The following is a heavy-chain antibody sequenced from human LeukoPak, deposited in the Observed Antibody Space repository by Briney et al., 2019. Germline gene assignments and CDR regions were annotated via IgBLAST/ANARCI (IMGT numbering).Heavy chain of an antibody. V-gene: IGHV1-2*02. CDR1: GYTFTGYY. Sequence: GASVKVSCKASGYTFTGYYIHWVRQAPGQGLEWMGWINPNSGGTNYAQKFQGRVTMTRDTSISTAYMDLSRLRFDDTAVYYCARGSIVGATFDYFDYWGQGTLVTVSS. J-gene: IGHJ4*02. CDR3: ARGSIVGATFDYFDY. D-gene: IGHD1-26*01. CDR2: INPNSGGT.